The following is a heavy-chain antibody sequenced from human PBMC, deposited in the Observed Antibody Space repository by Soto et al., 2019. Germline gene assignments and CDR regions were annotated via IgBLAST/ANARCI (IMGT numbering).Heavy chain of an antibody. CDR2: ISSSGTII. CDR3: ARDPRQYYFDY. V-gene: IGHV3-11*01. CDR1: GFTFSDYC. Sequence: QVQLVESGGGLVEPGGSLRLSCAASGFTFSDYCMSWIRQAPGKGLECVSYISSSGTIIYYADSVKGRFTISRDNAKNSLDLQMNSLRAEDTAVYFCARDPRQYYFDYWGQGTLVTVSS. J-gene: IGHJ4*02.